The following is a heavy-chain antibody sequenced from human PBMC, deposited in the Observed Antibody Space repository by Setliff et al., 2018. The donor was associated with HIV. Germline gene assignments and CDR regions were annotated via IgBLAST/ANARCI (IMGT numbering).Heavy chain of an antibody. J-gene: IGHJ6*02. V-gene: IGHV1-18*01. CDR3: ARGRYNSRIDV. CDR2: ISTYSDET. Sequence: ASVKVSCKPSGYTFTTYGLSWVRQAPGQGLEWMGWISTYSDETSYAQKLQGRVTMTTDTSTSTAYMELRRLRFDDTAAYYCARGRYNSRIDVWGQGTTVTVSS. D-gene: IGHD5-18*01. CDR1: GYTFTTYG.